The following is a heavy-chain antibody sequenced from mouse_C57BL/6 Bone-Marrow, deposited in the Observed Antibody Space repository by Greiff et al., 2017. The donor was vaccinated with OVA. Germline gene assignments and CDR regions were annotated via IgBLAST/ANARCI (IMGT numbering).Heavy chain of an antibody. CDR3: TGDGYYNAWFAY. CDR2: IRNKANNHAT. D-gene: IGHD2-3*01. J-gene: IGHJ3*01. Sequence: EVKVEESGGGLVQPGGSMKLSCAASGFTFSDAWMDWVRQSPEKGLEWVAEIRNKANNHATYYAESVKGRFTISRDDSKSSVYLQMNSLRAEDTGIYYCTGDGYYNAWFAYWGQGTLVTVSA. CDR1: GFTFSDAW. V-gene: IGHV6-6*01.